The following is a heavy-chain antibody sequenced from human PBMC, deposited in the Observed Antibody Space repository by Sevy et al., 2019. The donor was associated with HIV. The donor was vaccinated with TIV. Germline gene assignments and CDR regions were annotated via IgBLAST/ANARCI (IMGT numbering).Heavy chain of an antibody. D-gene: IGHD2-8*01. Sequence: GGSLRLSCAASGFTFSNAWMSWVRQAPGKGLEWVGRIKSKTDGGTTDYAAPVKGRFTISRDDSKNTLYLQMNSLKTGDTAVYYCTTVLGYCTNGVCSQSHYWGQGTLVTVSS. V-gene: IGHV3-15*01. CDR2: IKSKTDGGTT. J-gene: IGHJ4*02. CDR3: TTVLGYCTNGVCSQSHY. CDR1: GFTFSNAW.